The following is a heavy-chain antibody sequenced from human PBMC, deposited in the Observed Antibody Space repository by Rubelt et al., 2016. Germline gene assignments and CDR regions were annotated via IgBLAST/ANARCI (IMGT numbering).Heavy chain of an antibody. CDR1: GASMSDFR. D-gene: IGHD1-7*01. V-gene: IGHV4-4*07. CDR3: ARDYFGTPCNWFNP. J-gene: IGHJ5*02. CDR2: AFSNGNT. Sequence: QVQLQESGPGLVKPSETLSLTCTVFGASMSDFRVSWIRQSAAKGLEWIGRAFSNGNTMYNPSLESRVTVSVDTSKKQFSLTLTSVTAADTAIYYCARDYFGTPCNWFNPWGQGGLVTVSS.